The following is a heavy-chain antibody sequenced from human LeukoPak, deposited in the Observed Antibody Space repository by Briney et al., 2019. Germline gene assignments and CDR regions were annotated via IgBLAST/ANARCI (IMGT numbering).Heavy chain of an antibody. CDR2: TYYRSKWSN. CDR1: GDSVSSNTAV. D-gene: IGHD2-2*01. CDR3: ARGDQAFDY. Sequence: SQTLSLTCAISGDSVSSNTAVWNWIRQSPSRGLEWLGRTYYRSKWSNNYAVSVKSRIIINPDTSENQFSLQLNSMTPEDAAVYYCARGDQAFDYWGQGTLVTVSS. V-gene: IGHV6-1*01. J-gene: IGHJ4*02.